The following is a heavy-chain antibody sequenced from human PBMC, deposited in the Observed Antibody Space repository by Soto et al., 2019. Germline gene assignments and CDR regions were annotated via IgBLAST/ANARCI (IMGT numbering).Heavy chain of an antibody. D-gene: IGHD5-18*01. J-gene: IGHJ4*02. V-gene: IGHV4-59*01. CDR1: GGSISSYY. CDR3: AREVPTPRYSFYDY. CDR2: IYYSGST. Sequence: AETLSLTCTVSGGSISSYYWSWIRQPPGKGLEWIGDIYYSGSTNYNPSLKSRVTISVDTSKNQFSLKLSSVTAADTAVYYCAREVPTPRYSFYDYWGQRTLVPVS.